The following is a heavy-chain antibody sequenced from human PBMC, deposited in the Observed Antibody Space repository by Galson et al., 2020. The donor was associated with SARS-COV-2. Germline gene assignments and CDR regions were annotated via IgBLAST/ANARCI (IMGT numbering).Heavy chain of an antibody. V-gene: IGHV3-30*18. J-gene: IGHJ6*02. D-gene: IGHD5-12*01. Sequence: GGSLRLSCAASGFTFSSYGMHWVRQAPGKGLEWVAVISYDGSNKYYADSVKGRFTISRDNSKNTLYLQMNSLRAEDTAVYYCAKENGYSGYDYYYYYGMDVWGQGTTVTVSS. CDR1: GFTFSSYG. CDR3: AKENGYSGYDYYYYYGMDV. CDR2: ISYDGSNK.